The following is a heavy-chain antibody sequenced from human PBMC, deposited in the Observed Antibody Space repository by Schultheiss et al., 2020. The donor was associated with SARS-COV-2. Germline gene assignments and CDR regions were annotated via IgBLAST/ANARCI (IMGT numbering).Heavy chain of an antibody. V-gene: IGHV4-34*01. CDR1: GGSFSGYY. CDR3: ARVGYSGSNYAFDI. CDR2: INHSGST. J-gene: IGHJ3*02. D-gene: IGHD1-26*01. Sequence: SETLSLTCAVYGGSFSGYYWSWIRQPPGKGLEWIGEINHSGSTNYNPSLKSRVTISVDTSKNQFSLKLSSVTAADTAVYYCARVGYSGSNYAFDIWGQGTMVTVAS.